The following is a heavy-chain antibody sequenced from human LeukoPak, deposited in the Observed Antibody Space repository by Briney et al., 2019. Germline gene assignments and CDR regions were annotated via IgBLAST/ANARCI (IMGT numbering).Heavy chain of an antibody. CDR3: ATSISDYKYTFDY. J-gene: IGHJ4*02. Sequence: ASVKVSCKVSGYTLTELSIHWVRQAPGKGLEWMGGFDPEDGETIYAQKFQGRVTMTEDTSTDTAYMELSSLRSEDTAVYYCATSISDYKYTFDYWGQGTLVTVSS. CDR2: FDPEDGET. CDR1: GYTLTELS. V-gene: IGHV1-24*01. D-gene: IGHD4-11*01.